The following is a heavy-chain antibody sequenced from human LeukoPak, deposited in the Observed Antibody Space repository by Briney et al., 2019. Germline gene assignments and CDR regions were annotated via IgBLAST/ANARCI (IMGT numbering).Heavy chain of an antibody. Sequence: SETLSLTCTVSGGSMTSYYWNWIRQPPGKGLGLEWIGYIYYSGGTNYNPSLKSRVTISIDTSKNQVSLKLSSVTAADTAVYYCARLWDSSSSLDYWGQGTLVTVSS. CDR2: IYYSGGT. V-gene: IGHV4-59*08. D-gene: IGHD6-6*01. CDR1: GGSMTSYY. CDR3: ARLWDSSSSLDY. J-gene: IGHJ4*02.